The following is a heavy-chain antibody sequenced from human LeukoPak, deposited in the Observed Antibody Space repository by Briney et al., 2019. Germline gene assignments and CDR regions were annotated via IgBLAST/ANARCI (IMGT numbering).Heavy chain of an antibody. D-gene: IGHD2-8*01. Sequence: ASVKVSCEAPGGTFSSYAISWVRQAPGQGLEWMGRIIPIFGTANYAQKFQGRVTITTDESTSTAYMELSSLRSEDTAVYYCATDMLGGFFDYWGQGTLVTVSS. J-gene: IGHJ4*02. CDR1: GGTFSSYA. CDR3: ATDMLGGFFDY. V-gene: IGHV1-69*05. CDR2: IIPIFGTA.